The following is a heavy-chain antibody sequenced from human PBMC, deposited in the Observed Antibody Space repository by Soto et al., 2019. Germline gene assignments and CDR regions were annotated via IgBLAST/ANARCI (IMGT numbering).Heavy chain of an antibody. CDR2: IHSYGXXX. CDR1: GFIFNNYW. CDR3: ARSGGIDH. V-gene: IGHV3-74*01. J-gene: IGHJ4*02. Sequence: GGSLILSCAASGFIFNNYWMHWVRQVPGKLLMLFSRIHSYGXXXDXXXSXXXXXXXSRXXPKXXXYXXXXXXXXXDTAVYYCARSGGIDHWGQGTLVTVSS. D-gene: IGHD3-3*01.